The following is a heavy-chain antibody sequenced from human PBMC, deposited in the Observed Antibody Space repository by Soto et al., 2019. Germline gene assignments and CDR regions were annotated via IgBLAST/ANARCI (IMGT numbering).Heavy chain of an antibody. CDR3: ARTWEYSSSSPYYYGMDV. CDR2: MNPNSGKT. Sequence: ASVKVSCKASGYTFTSYDINWVRQATGQGLEWMGWMNPNSGKTGYAQKFQGRVTMTRNTSISTAYMELSSLRSEDTAVYYCARTWEYSSSSPYYYGMDVWGKGTTGTASS. CDR1: GYTFTSYD. V-gene: IGHV1-8*01. J-gene: IGHJ6*04. D-gene: IGHD6-6*01.